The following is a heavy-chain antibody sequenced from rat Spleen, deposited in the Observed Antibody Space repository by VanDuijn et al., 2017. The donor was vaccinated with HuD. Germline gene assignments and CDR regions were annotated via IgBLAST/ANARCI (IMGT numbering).Heavy chain of an antibody. J-gene: IGHJ3*01. CDR1: GFSLTSYN. CDR2: IWNTGGT. Sequence: QVQLKVSGPGLVQPSQTLSLTCTVAGFSLTSYNVHWVRQPPGKGLEWMGVIWNTGGTRYNSALKSRLSISKDTSKSQVFLQMNSLQAEDTATYYCARDSNGYTFYWFAYWGQGTLVTVSS. CDR3: ARDSNGYTFYWFAY. D-gene: IGHD1-6*01. V-gene: IGHV2-41*01.